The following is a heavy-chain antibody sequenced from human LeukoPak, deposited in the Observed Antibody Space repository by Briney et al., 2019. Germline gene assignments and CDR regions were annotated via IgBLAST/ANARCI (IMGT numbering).Heavy chain of an antibody. J-gene: IGHJ6*02. V-gene: IGHV4-59*08. CDR3: ARHNTEYKYSLDV. CDR1: GDSIRGYY. D-gene: IGHD1-1*01. Sequence: SETLSLTCTVSGDSIRGYYWSWIRQSPGKGLEWIAYIYDSGTTNYNPSLKSRVTISVDTSKNQFSLKVTSVTAADTAVYYCARHNTEYKYSLDVWGQGTTVTVCS. CDR2: IYDSGTT.